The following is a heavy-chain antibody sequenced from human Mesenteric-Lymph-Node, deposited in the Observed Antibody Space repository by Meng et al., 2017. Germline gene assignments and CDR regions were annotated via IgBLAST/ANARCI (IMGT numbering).Heavy chain of an antibody. J-gene: IGHJ4*02. CDR1: GYTHTELS. D-gene: IGHD5-12*01. CDR2: INPNSGGT. Sequence: ASVKVSCKVSGYTHTELSMHWVRQAPGKGLEWMGWINPNSGGTNYAPKFQGRVTITTDTSASTDYMELSSLRYEDTAVYYCAREARYSDYHLNNDYWGQGTLVTVSS. V-gene: IGHV1-2*02. CDR3: AREARYSDYHLNNDY.